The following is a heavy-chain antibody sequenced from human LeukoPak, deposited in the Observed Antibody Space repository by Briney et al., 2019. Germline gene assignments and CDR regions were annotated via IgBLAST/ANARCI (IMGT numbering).Heavy chain of an antibody. V-gene: IGHV3-7*01. CDR2: IKQDGSEK. Sequence: AGGSLRLSRAGSGFTFSSYWMSWVRQAPGKGLEWVANIKQDGSEKYYVDSVKGRFTISRDNAKNSLYLQMNSLRAEDTAVYYCARDLYVQGTYYMDVWGKGTTVTVSS. J-gene: IGHJ6*03. CDR1: GFTFSSYW. CDR3: ARDLYVQGTYYMDV. D-gene: IGHD1-1*01.